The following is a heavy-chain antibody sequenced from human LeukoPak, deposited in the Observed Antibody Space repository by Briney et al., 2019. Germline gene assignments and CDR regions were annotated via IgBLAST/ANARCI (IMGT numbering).Heavy chain of an antibody. V-gene: IGHV3-74*01. CDR3: ARENLAAAADY. CDR2: IRGDGSMT. CDR1: EFTFSAYW. Sequence: GGSLRLSCAASEFTFSAYWMHWVRQAPGKGLVWASRIRGDGSMTNYADSVKGRFTISRDNAKNTLYLQMNSLRLEDTAVYYCARENLAAAADYWGQGTVVTASS. J-gene: IGHJ4*02. D-gene: IGHD6-25*01.